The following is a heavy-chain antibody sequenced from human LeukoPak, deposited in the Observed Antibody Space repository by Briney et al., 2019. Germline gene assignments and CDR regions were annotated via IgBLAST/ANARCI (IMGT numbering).Heavy chain of an antibody. D-gene: IGHD3-22*01. CDR3: TRGLYYYDSSDSDGFDI. CDR1: GYTLVSYD. CDR2: MNPKSGNT. Sequence: ASVKVSCKASGYTLVSYDLNWVRQAPGQGLEWMGRMNPKSGNTGYAQKFQGRVTFTGTTSISTAYMELRSLTSDDTAVYYCTRGLYYYDSSDSDGFDIWGQGTMVTVYS. J-gene: IGHJ3*02. V-gene: IGHV1-8*01.